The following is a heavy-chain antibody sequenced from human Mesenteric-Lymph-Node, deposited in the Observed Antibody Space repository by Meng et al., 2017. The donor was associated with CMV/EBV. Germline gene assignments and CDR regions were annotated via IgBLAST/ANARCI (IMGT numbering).Heavy chain of an antibody. CDR3: ARDYYFSIHV. Sequence: GESLKISCAASGFTFSSYWMSWVRQAPGKGLEWVANIKQDGSEKYYADSVKGRFTISRDNSKNSLYPQMNSLRAEDTAVYYCARDYYFSIHVWGQETTVTVSS. CDR1: GFTFSSYW. V-gene: IGHV3-7*01. CDR2: IKQDGSEK. J-gene: IGHJ6*02.